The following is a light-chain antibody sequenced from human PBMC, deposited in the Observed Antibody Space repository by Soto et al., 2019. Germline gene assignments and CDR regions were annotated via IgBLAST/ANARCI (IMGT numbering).Light chain of an antibody. CDR3: QQRSNWPWT. Sequence: EIVLTQSPATLSLSPGERATLCCRASQSVSSYLAWYQQNPGQAPRLLIFDASNRATGTPARFSGSGSGTDFTLTISSLEPEDFAVYYCQQRSNWPWTFGQGTKVDIK. CDR2: DAS. CDR1: QSVSSY. V-gene: IGKV3-11*01. J-gene: IGKJ1*01.